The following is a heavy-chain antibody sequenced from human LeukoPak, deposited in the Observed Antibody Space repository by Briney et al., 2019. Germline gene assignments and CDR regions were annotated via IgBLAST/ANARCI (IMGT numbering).Heavy chain of an antibody. CDR3: ARGLDDYGDYSDAFDI. V-gene: IGHV1-2*02. CDR2: IYPKTGGT. Sequence: ASVKVSCKASGYTFTGYYLHWVRQAPGQGLEWMGWIYPKTGGTSYAQKFQGRVTMTRDTSISTAYMELIGLRSDDTAVYYCARGLDDYGDYSDAFDIWGQGTMVTVSS. D-gene: IGHD4-17*01. CDR1: GYTFTGYY. J-gene: IGHJ3*02.